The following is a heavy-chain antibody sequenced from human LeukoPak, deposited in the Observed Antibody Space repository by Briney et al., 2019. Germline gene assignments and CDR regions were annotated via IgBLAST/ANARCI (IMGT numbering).Heavy chain of an antibody. CDR1: GFTFDDYA. CDR2: ISWNSGSI. Sequence: GGSLRLSCAASGFTFDDYAMHWVRQAPGKGLEWVSGISWNSGSIGYADSVKDRFTISRDNAKNSLYLQMNSLRAEDTALYYCAKEVMPKYGMDVWGQGTTVTVSS. CDR3: AKEVMPKYGMDV. V-gene: IGHV3-9*01. D-gene: IGHD2-2*01. J-gene: IGHJ6*02.